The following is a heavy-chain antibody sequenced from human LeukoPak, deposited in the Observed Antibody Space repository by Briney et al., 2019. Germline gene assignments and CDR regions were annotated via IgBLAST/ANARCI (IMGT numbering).Heavy chain of an antibody. J-gene: IGHJ4*02. Sequence: GGSLRLSCAASGLRFSAYGLNWVRQAPGKGLEWLSHIRSTGGTIYYADSVRGRFTISRDNAQNSVYLQMNSLRDEDTAVYYCATGGYTKPFDFWGQGTLVTVSS. CDR2: IRSTGGTI. D-gene: IGHD2-15*01. CDR1: GLRFSAYG. V-gene: IGHV3-48*02. CDR3: ATGGYTKPFDF.